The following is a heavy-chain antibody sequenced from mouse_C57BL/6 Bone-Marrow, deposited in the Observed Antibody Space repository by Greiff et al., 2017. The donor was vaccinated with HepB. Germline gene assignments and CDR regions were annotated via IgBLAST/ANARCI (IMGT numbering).Heavy chain of an antibody. Sequence: QVQLQQSGAELMKPGASVKLSCKATGYTFTGYWIEWVKQRPGHGLEWIGEILPGSGSTNDNEKFKGKATFTADTSSNTAYMQLSSLTTEDSAIYYCARPWDRAYWGQGTLVTVSA. CDR3: ARPWDRAY. J-gene: IGHJ3*01. V-gene: IGHV1-9*01. CDR1: GYTFTGYW. CDR2: ILPGSGST. D-gene: IGHD3-3*01.